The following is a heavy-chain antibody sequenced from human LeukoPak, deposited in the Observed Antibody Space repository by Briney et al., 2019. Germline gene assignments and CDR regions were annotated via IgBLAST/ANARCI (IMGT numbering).Heavy chain of an antibody. CDR2: FDPEDGET. V-gene: IGHV1-24*01. J-gene: IGHJ4*02. CDR3: ARMETPSSSWHPASFDY. D-gene: IGHD6-13*01. Sequence: ASVKVSCKVSGYTLTELSMHWVRQAPGKGLEWMGGFDPEDGETIYAQKFQGRVTMTEDTSTDTAYMELSSLRSEDTAVYYCARMETPSSSWHPASFDYWGQGTLVTVSS. CDR1: GYTLTELS.